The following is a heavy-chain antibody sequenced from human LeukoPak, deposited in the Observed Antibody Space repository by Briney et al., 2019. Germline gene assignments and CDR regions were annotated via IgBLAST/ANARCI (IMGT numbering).Heavy chain of an antibody. V-gene: IGHV3-74*01. CDR1: GFTFSNYW. D-gene: IGHD3-16*01. Sequence: GGSLRLTCAASGFTFSNYWMHWVRQAPGKGLVWVSRINSDGSRTSSADSVKGRFTISRDNSKDTLYLQMNSLRVEDTAVYYCARDGRALGEYWGQRTLVTVSS. CDR3: ARDGRALGEY. CDR2: INSDGSRT. J-gene: IGHJ4*02.